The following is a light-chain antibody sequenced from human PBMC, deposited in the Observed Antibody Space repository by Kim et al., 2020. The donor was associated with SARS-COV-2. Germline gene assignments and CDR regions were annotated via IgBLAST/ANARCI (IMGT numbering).Light chain of an antibody. V-gene: IGLV3-9*01. CDR3: HVWDSSTVV. Sequence: SYELTQPLSVSVALGQTARVSCGGNNIEKKNVHWYQQKPCQAPVLVIYRDDNRPSGIPERFSGSNSGNMATLTISRAQADDEADYYCHVWDSSTVVFGGGTQLTVL. CDR1: NIEKKN. J-gene: IGLJ2*01. CDR2: RDD.